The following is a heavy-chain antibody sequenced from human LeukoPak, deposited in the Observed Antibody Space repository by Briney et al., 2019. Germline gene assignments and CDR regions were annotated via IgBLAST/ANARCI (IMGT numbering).Heavy chain of an antibody. CDR1: GFTFDDYA. V-gene: IGHV3-9*01. CDR3: AKDIFRQDILTGYLNFDY. D-gene: IGHD3-9*01. J-gene: IGHJ4*02. CDR2: ISWNSGSI. Sequence: PGRSLRLSCAASGFTFDDYAMHWVRQAPGKGLEWVSGISWNSGSIGYADSVKGRFTTSRDNAKNSLYLQMNSLRAEDTALYYCAKDIFRQDILTGYLNFDYWGQGTLVTVSS.